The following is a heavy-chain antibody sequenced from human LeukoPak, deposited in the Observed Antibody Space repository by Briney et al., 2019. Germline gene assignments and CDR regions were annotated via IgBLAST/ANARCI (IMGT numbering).Heavy chain of an antibody. CDR1: GGSISSYY. Sequence: SETLSLTCTVSGGSISSYYWSWIRQPPGKGLEWIGYIYYSGSTNYNPSLKSRVTTSVDTSKNQFSLKLSSVTAADTAVYYCARGGELLGYYYMDVWGKGTTVTVSS. CDR2: IYYSGST. J-gene: IGHJ6*03. D-gene: IGHD3-16*01. CDR3: ARGGELLGYYYMDV. V-gene: IGHV4-59*01.